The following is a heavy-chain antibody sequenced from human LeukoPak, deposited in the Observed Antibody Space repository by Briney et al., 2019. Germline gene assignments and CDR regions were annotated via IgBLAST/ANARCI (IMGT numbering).Heavy chain of an antibody. J-gene: IGHJ3*02. CDR1: GFTVSRNY. D-gene: IGHD4-23*01. Sequence: GGSLRLSCVASGFTVSRNYMSWVRQAPGKGLEWVPVIYGGGSTYYADSVKGRFTISRDNSKNTLYLQMSSLRVEDTAVYYCAPGGNEAFDIWGQGTMVTVSS. CDR3: APGGNEAFDI. V-gene: IGHV3-53*01. CDR2: IYGGGST.